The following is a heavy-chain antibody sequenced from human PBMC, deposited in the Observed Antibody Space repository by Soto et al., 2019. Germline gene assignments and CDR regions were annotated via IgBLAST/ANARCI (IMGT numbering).Heavy chain of an antibody. CDR2: INHSGST. CDR1: GGSFSGYY. CDR3: ARCRRGYSYGLFDY. D-gene: IGHD5-18*01. J-gene: IGHJ4*02. Sequence: QVQLQQWGAGLLKPSETLSLTCAVYGGSFSGYYWSWIRQPPGEGLEWIGEINHSGSTNYNPSLKSRVTIPVDTSNNQFPLKLSSVTAADTAVYYCARCRRGYSYGLFDYWVQGTLVTVSS. V-gene: IGHV4-34*01.